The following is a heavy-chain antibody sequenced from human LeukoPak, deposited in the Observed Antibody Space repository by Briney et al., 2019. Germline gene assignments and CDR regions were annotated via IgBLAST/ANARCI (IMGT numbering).Heavy chain of an antibody. Sequence: GGSLRLSCAASGFTFRNYGMYWVRQVSGKRLEWVALIWHDGSNKNYADSVKGRFTISRDNAKNTLFLEMNSIRVEDTALYYCARWARFSTGWYELDYWGQGTLVTVSS. CDR1: GFTFRNYG. CDR3: ARWARFSTGWYELDY. J-gene: IGHJ4*02. D-gene: IGHD6-13*01. CDR2: IWHDGSNK. V-gene: IGHV3-33*01.